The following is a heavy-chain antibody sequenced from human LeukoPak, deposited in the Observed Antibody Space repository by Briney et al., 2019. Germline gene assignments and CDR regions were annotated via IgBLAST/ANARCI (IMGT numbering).Heavy chain of an antibody. J-gene: IGHJ5*02. Sequence: PGGSLRLSCAASGFTFSSYSMNWVRQAPGKGLEWVSSIRGSSGYIYYADSVKGRFSISRDNAKNSLYLQMNILRAEDTAVYYCARGLTIEHWFDPWGQGTLVTVSS. CDR3: ARGLTIEHWFDP. CDR1: GFTFSSYS. CDR2: IRGSSGYI. V-gene: IGHV3-21*01. D-gene: IGHD3-10*01.